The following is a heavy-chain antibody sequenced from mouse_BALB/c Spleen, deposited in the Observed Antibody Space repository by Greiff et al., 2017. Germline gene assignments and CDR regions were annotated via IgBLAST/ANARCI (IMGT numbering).Heavy chain of an antibody. D-gene: IGHD2-4*01. J-gene: IGHJ1*01. CDR1: GFTFSNYW. V-gene: IGHV6-6*02. CDR2: IRLKSNNYAT. Sequence: EVHLVESGGGLVQPGGSMKLSCVASGFTFSNYWMNWVRQSPEKGLEWVAEIRLKSNNYATHYAESVKGRFTISRDDSKSSVYLQMNNLRAEDTGIYYCTRVYYDYFWYFDVWGAGTTVTVSS. CDR3: TRVYYDYFWYFDV.